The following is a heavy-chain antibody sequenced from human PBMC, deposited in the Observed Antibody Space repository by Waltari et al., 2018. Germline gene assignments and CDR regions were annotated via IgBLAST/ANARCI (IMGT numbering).Heavy chain of an antibody. CDR2: IYTSGST. V-gene: IGHV4-4*07. J-gene: IGHJ4*02. D-gene: IGHD3-10*01. Sequence: QVQLQESGPGLVKPSETLSLTCTVSGGSISSYYWSGTRQPAGKGLEWIGRIYTSGSTNYNPSLKSRVTMSVDTSKNQFSLKLSSVTAADTAVYYCARSDSRWFGELLGDWGQGTLVTVSS. CDR3: ARSDSRWFGELLGD. CDR1: GGSISSYY.